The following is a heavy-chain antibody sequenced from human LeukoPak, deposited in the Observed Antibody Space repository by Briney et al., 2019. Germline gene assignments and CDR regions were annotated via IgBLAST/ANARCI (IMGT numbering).Heavy chain of an antibody. J-gene: IGHJ4*02. CDR1: GGSFSGYY. V-gene: IGHV4-34*01. Sequence: SETLSLTCAVYGGSFSGYYWSWIRQPPGKGLEWIGEINHSGSTNYNPSLKSRVTISVDTSKNQFSLKLSSVTAADTAVYYCARGWRRITKIDYWGQGTLVTVSS. D-gene: IGHD3-10*01. CDR3: ARGWRRITKIDY. CDR2: INHSGST.